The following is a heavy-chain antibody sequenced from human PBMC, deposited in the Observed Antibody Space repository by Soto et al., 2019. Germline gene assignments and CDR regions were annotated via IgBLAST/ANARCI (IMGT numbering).Heavy chain of an antibody. D-gene: IGHD6-13*01. CDR3: ARTLNRSGYSSSWSFDY. V-gene: IGHV1-69*13. CDR2: IIPIFGTA. J-gene: IGHJ4*02. Sequence: SVKVCCKASGGTFRSYAMSWVRQAPGQGLEWMGGIIPIFGTANYAQKFQGRVTITADESTSTAYMELSSLRSEDTAVYYCARTLNRSGYSSSWSFDYWGQGTLVTVSS. CDR1: GGTFRSYA.